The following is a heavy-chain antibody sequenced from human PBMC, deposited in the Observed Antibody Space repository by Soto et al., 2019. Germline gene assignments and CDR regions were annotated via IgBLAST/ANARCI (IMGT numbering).Heavy chain of an antibody. J-gene: IGHJ4*02. CDR3: ARHQVVPAAIDWFSGWSSSSHFDY. CDR2: IYYSGST. V-gene: IGHV4-39*01. CDR1: GGSISSSSYY. Sequence: QLQLQESGPGLVKPSETLSLTCTVSGGSISSSSYYWGWIRQPPGKGLEWIGSIYYSGSTYYNPSRKSRFTISVDTSQNQFSLKLSSVTAADTAVYYCARHQVVPAAIDWFSGWSSSSHFDYWGQGTLVTVSS. D-gene: IGHD2-2*01.